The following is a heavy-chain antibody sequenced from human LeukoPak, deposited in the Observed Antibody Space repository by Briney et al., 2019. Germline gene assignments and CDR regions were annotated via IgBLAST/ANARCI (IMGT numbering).Heavy chain of an antibody. CDR2: VIPIFHTT. V-gene: IGHV1-69*05. J-gene: IGHJ3*02. Sequence: SVKVSCKTSGGTFSNYALNWVRQTPGQGLEWMGRVIPIFHTTNYAQRFQGRVTITTDGSTTTAYMELSRLRSEDTAIYYCARDIPGSSGPFNDAFDIWGQGTMVTVSS. D-gene: IGHD3-22*01. CDR3: ARDIPGSSGPFNDAFDI. CDR1: GGTFSNYA.